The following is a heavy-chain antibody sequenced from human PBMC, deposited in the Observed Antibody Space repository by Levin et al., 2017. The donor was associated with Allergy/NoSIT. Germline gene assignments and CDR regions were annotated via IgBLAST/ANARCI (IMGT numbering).Heavy chain of an antibody. CDR2: IYYSGST. V-gene: IGHV4-59*01. CDR3: ARLDLSIAVADMFYWYFDL. Sequence: SQTLSLTCTVSGGSISSYYWSWIRQPPGKGLEWIGYIYYSGSTNYNPSLKSRVTISVDTSKNQFSLKLSSVTAADTAVYYCARLDLSIAVADMFYWYFDLWGRGTLVTVSS. D-gene: IGHD6-19*01. J-gene: IGHJ2*01. CDR1: GGSISSYY.